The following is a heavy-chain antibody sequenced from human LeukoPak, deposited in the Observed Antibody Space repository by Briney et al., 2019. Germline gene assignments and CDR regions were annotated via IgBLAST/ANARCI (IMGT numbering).Heavy chain of an antibody. V-gene: IGHV1-3*01. CDR2: INAGNGNT. CDR1: GYTFTSYA. D-gene: IGHD2-2*01. Sequence: ASVKVSCKASGYTFTSYAMHWVRQAPGQGLEWMGWINAGNGNTKYSQKFQGRVTITRDTPASTAYMELSSLRSEDTAVYYCARRVVVPAAIVDWFDPWGQGTLVTVSS. J-gene: IGHJ5*02. CDR3: ARRVVVPAAIVDWFDP.